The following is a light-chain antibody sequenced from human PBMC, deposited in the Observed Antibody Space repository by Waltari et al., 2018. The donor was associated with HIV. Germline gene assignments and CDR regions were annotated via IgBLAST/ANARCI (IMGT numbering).Light chain of an antibody. V-gene: IGLV2-23*02. CDR1: SSHVGGYHL. CDR2: EVS. Sequence: QSALTQPASVSGTPGQSITISCTGTSSHVGGYHLLSWYQQHPGKAPKLMIYEVSKRPSGVSKRFSGAKSGNTASLTISGLQAEDEADYYCCAYAGSTTYVIFGGGTKLTVL. CDR3: CAYAGSTTYVI. J-gene: IGLJ2*01.